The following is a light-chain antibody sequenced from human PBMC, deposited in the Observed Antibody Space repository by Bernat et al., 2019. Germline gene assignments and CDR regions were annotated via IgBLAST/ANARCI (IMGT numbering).Light chain of an antibody. V-gene: IGLV1-40*01. CDR2: GNN. CDR3: RSYAGSNNFLYV. Sequence: QSVLTQPPSVSGAPGQRATISCTGSSSNIGAGYDVHWYQQLPGRAPKLLMFGNNNRPSGVPDRFSGSKSGNTASLTVAGLQAEDEADYYCRSYAGSNNFLYVFGTGTRVTVL. CDR1: SSNIGAGYD. J-gene: IGLJ1*01.